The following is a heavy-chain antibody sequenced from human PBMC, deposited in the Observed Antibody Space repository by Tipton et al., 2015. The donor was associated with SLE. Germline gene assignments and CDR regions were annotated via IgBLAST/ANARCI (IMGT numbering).Heavy chain of an antibody. Sequence: TLSLTCSVSGGSISSHYWTWIRQPPGKGLEWSGHIYYTGTTNYNPSLKSRLTLLIDTSKNQFSLSLNSVTAADTAIYYCVVGTLVDFYYYYMDVWGKGTTVTVSS. CDR2: IYYTGTT. CDR3: VVGTLVDFYYYYMDV. CDR1: GGSISSHY. J-gene: IGHJ6*03. D-gene: IGHD2-15*01. V-gene: IGHV4-59*11.